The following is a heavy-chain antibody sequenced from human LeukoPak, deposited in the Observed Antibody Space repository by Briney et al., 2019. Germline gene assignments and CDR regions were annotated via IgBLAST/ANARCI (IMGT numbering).Heavy chain of an antibody. J-gene: IGHJ5*02. CDR3: ARHEAATGGGS. CDR1: GYNFTRYW. D-gene: IGHD2-15*01. V-gene: IGHV5-51*01. Sequence: GESLKISCKGSGYNFTRYWIAWVRQMPGKGLEWMGIIYPGDSDTRYSPSFQGQVTFSADKSISTAYLQWSSLKASDSAKYYCARHEAATGGGSWGQGTLVTVTS. CDR2: IYPGDSDT.